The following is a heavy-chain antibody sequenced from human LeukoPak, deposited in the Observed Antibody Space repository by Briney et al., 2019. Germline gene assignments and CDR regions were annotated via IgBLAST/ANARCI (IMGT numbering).Heavy chain of an antibody. V-gene: IGHV5-51*01. CDR2: MFPGDSDP. CDR3: VRHVRAGGSGAQFDY. CDR1: GYSFTSYW. J-gene: IGHJ4*02. Sequence: GESLKISCKGSGYSFTSYWIGWVRQMPGKGLEWMGIMFPGDSDPRYSPSFQGQVTISVDKSVSTAYLQWNSLKASDTAMYYCVRHVRAGGSGAQFDYWGQGTLVTVSS. D-gene: IGHD3-10*01.